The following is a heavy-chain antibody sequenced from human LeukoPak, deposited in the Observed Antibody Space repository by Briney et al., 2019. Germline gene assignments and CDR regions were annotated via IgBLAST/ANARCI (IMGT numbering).Heavy chain of an antibody. D-gene: IGHD6-19*01. V-gene: IGHV5-51*01. CDR1: GYRFTSYC. Sequence: GESLKISCKGSGYRFTSYCIGWVRQMPGKGLEWIGIIYPGDSDTRYSPSFQGQVTISADKSISTAYLQWSSLKASDTAMYYCAIHPFPDRDSSGWFGRYWGQGTLVTVSS. CDR3: AIHPFPDRDSSGWFGRY. CDR2: IYPGDSDT. J-gene: IGHJ4*02.